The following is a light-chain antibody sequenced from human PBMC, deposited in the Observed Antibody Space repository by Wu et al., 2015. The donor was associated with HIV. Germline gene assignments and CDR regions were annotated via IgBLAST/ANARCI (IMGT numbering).Light chain of an antibody. CDR1: QSVNSNS. Sequence: EIVLTQSPGTLCLSPGERATLSCRASQSVNSNSLAWYQQKLGQAPRLLIYGASNRATGIPARFSGSGSGTDFTLTISSLEPEDFAVYYCQQRANWPPITFGQGTRLEIK. V-gene: IGKV3-11*01. CDR3: QQRANWPPIT. J-gene: IGKJ5*01. CDR2: GAS.